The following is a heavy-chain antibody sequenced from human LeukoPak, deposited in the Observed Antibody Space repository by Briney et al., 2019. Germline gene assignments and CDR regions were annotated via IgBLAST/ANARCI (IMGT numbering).Heavy chain of an antibody. J-gene: IGHJ4*02. CDR3: ARAFLERDFDY. V-gene: IGHV3-7*01. CDR2: IKQDGSEK. D-gene: IGHD2/OR15-2a*01. Sequence: GGSLRLSCAASGFTFSSYWMSWVRQTPGKGLEWVASIKQDGSEKYYVDSVKGRFTISRDNAKNSLYLQMNSLRAEDTAVYYCARAFLERDFDYWGQGTLVTVSS. CDR1: GFTFSSYW.